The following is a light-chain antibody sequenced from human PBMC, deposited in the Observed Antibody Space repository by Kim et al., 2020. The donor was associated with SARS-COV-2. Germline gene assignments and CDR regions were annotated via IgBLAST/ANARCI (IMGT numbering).Light chain of an antibody. V-gene: IGKV4-1*01. CDR3: QQYYSSPRT. J-gene: IGKJ1*01. CDR2: WAS. CDR1: QSVLDTFNNKNH. Sequence: DIVMTQSPGSVAVSLGERATINCKSSQSVLDTFNNKNHLAWYRQKPGQPPKLLIFWASARESGVPDRFSGSGSGTDFTLTISSLQAEDVAVYYCQQYYSSPRTFGQGTKVDIK.